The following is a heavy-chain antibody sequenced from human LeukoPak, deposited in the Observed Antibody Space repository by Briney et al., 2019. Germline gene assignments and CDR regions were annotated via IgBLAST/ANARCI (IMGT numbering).Heavy chain of an antibody. V-gene: IGHV3-74*01. D-gene: IGHD6-19*01. CDR1: GLTFSKYW. CDR2: INTDGTVT. J-gene: IGHJ4*02. Sequence: PGGSLRLSCAASGLTFSKYWMLWVRQAPGKGLESVSRINTDGTVTTYADSVKGRFTVPRDNADNTMFLQMNGVRDEDTAVYYCATKQWLAPPPDSWGQGTPVTVSS. CDR3: ATKQWLAPPPDS.